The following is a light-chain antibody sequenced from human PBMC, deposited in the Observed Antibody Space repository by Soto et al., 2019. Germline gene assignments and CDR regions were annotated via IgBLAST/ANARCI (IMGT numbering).Light chain of an antibody. CDR2: EVT. CDR1: SSDVGGYDY. CDR3: SSFVAANNYWV. Sequence: QSALTQPPSASGSPGRSVTISCTGTSSDVGGYDYVSWFQQHPGKAPKLIIYEVTKRPSGVPDRFSASKSGNTASLTVSGLQAEDEADYYCSSFVAANNYWVFGGGTKVTVL. J-gene: IGLJ3*02. V-gene: IGLV2-8*01.